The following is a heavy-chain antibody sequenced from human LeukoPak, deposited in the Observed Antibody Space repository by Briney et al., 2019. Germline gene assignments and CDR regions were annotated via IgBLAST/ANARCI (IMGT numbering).Heavy chain of an antibody. J-gene: IGHJ4*02. D-gene: IGHD2-2*01. V-gene: IGHV3-30*18. CDR2: LSYDGAIQ. Sequence: GGSLRLSCAASGFPFSSYGMHWVRQAPGKGLEWVAVLSYDGAIQSYADSVKGRFTISRDNSKNTLYLQMNSLRAEDTAVYYCAKEALVPETFDYWGQGTLVTVSS. CDR1: GFPFSSYG. CDR3: AKEALVPETFDY.